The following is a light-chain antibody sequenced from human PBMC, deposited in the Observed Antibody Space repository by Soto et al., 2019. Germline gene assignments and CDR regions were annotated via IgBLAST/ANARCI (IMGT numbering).Light chain of an antibody. CDR3: MQSTQLPPT. V-gene: IGKV2D-29*02. Sequence: IVMTQSPRSVPVTPGEPASSSCKSSQSLLHITGETFLFWYLQKPGQSPQLLIYEVSTRVSGVPDRFSGSGSGTDFTLEISRVETDDVGIYYCMQSTQLPPTFGQGTRLEIK. J-gene: IGKJ5*01. CDR2: EVS. CDR1: QSLLHITGETF.